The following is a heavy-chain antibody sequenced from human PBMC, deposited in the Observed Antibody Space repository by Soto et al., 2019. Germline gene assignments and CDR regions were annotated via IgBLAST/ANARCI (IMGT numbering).Heavy chain of an antibody. CDR1: GFTFSNYA. Sequence: EVHLLESGGGLVQPGGSLRLYCAASGFTFSNYAMTWVRQAPGKGLEWVSVISGTGGGTNNADSAKGRFTTSRDNSKNTLYLQMNSLRAEDTAVYYCAKRAFYGSGIPNYYGMDVWGQGTAVTVSS. CDR2: ISGTGGGT. CDR3: AKRAFYGSGIPNYYGMDV. V-gene: IGHV3-23*01. J-gene: IGHJ6*02. D-gene: IGHD3-10*01.